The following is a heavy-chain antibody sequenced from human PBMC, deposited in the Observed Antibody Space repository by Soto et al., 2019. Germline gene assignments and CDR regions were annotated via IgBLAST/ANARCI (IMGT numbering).Heavy chain of an antibody. J-gene: IGHJ4*02. CDR2: INQDGSDK. D-gene: IGHD1-1*01. CDR1: GFTFRSYW. Sequence: EVQLVESGGGLVQPGGSLRLSCAGSGFTFRSYWMSWVRQAPGKGLEWVANINQDGSDKFYMVSMKGRCTISRDNTENSLYLQMNSLRAEDTAVYYCARVWNDGRIDYWGQGTLVTVSS. V-gene: IGHV3-7*01. CDR3: ARVWNDGRIDY.